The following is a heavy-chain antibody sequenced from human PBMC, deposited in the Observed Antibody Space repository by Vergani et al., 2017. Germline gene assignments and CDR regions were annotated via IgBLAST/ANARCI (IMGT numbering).Heavy chain of an antibody. Sequence: EVQLEESGGGLVLPGRSLRLSCVASGFTSAGYAMHWVRQAPGKGLEWVSGISWNSNSIGYADSVKGRFTISRDNAKNSLYLQMNSLRAEDTALYYCAKDLGTSSGGGWFDPWGQGTLVTVSS. CDR2: ISWNSNSI. D-gene: IGHD6-6*01. J-gene: IGHJ5*02. CDR1: GFTSAGYA. CDR3: AKDLGTSSGGGWFDP. V-gene: IGHV3-9*02.